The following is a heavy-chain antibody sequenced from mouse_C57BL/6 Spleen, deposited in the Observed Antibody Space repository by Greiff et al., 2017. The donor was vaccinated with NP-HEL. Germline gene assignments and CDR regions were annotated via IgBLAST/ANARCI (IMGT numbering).Heavy chain of an antibody. J-gene: IGHJ4*01. CDR1: GFTFSSYA. CDR2: ISDGGSYT. D-gene: IGHD1-1*01. V-gene: IGHV5-4*01. CDR3: ARDGSSPHYYAMDY. Sequence: DVQLVESGGGLVKPGGSLKLSCAASGFTFSSYAMSWVRQTPEKRLEWVATISDGGSYTYYPDNVKGRFTISRDNAKNNLYLQMSHLKSEDTAMYYCARDGSSPHYYAMDYWGQGTSVTVSS.